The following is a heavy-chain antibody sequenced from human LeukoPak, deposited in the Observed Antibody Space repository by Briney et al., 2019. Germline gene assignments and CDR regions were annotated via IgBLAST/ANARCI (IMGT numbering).Heavy chain of an antibody. J-gene: IGHJ4*02. CDR3: ARDAKRWIQLWSHY. V-gene: IGHV3-7*01. CDR2: VNQGATQK. Sequence: GGSLRLSCAASGFDFSSQWMSWVRQAPGKGLEWVAIVNQGATQKYYVDSVKGRFTISRDNAENSLYLQMNSLRAEDTAVYYCARDAKRWIQLWSHYWGQGTLVTVSS. CDR1: GFDFSSQW. D-gene: IGHD5-18*01.